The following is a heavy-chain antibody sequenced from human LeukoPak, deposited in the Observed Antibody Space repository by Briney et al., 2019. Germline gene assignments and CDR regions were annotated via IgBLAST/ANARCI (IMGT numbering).Heavy chain of an antibody. CDR2: ISSSGSTI. D-gene: IGHD5-18*01. J-gene: IGHJ4*02. Sequence: AGGSLRLSCAASGFTFSDYYMSWIRQAPGKGLEWVSYISSSGSTICYADSVKGRFTISRDNAKNSLYLQMNSLRAEDTAVYYCASRRIWGYTGLNWGQGTLVTVSS. V-gene: IGHV3-11*04. CDR3: ASRRIWGYTGLN. CDR1: GFTFSDYY.